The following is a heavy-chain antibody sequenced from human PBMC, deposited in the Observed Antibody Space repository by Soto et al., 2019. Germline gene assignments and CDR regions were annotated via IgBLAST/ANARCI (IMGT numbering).Heavy chain of an antibody. CDR2: IYYRAST. CDR1: GGSISSDY. V-gene: IGHV4-59*01. CDR3: ARDLAVAGTVYYYYGMDV. D-gene: IGHD6-19*01. J-gene: IGHJ6*02. Sequence: PSETLSLTCTVSGGSISSDYCSWILQPPGKGLEWIGYIYYRASTNYNHSLKSRVTISVDTSKNQFSLKLSSVTAADTAVYYCARDLAVAGTVYYYYGMDVWGQGTTVTVSS.